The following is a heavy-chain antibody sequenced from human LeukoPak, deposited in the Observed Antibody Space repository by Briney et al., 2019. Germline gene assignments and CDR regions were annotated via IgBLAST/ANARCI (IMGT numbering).Heavy chain of an antibody. D-gene: IGHD4-17*01. CDR2: INPNSGGT. J-gene: IGHJ5*02. Sequence: APVTVSCKASGYTFTGYYMHWVRQAPGQGLEWMGWINPNSGGTNYAQKFQGRVTMTRDTSISAAYMELSRLRSDDTAVYYCARDLDYGDLGGWFDPWGQGTLVTVSS. CDR1: GYTFTGYY. V-gene: IGHV1-2*02. CDR3: ARDLDYGDLGGWFDP.